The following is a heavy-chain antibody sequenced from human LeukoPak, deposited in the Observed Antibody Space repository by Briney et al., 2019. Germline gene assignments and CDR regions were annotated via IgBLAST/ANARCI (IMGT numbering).Heavy chain of an antibody. CDR3: AKTAGGSVYGYIEY. CDR1: GFTLTNNA. D-gene: IGHD3-16*02. CDR2: ISGNDGST. J-gene: IGHJ4*02. V-gene: IGHV3-23*01. Sequence: GGSLRLSCTASGFTLTNNAMSWVRQAPGKGLEWVSVISGNDGSTYYAHSVKGRFTISRDNSRNTLYLQMNSLRAEDTAIYNCAKTAGGSVYGYIEYWGQGILVTVSS.